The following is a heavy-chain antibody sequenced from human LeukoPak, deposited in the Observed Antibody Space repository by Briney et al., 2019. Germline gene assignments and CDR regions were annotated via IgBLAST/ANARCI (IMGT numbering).Heavy chain of an antibody. CDR1: GFTFSSSP. CDR3: AKECGRDYDDRAFDL. D-gene: IGHD3-22*01. Sequence: GGSLRLSCAASGFTFSSSPMNWVRQSAERGLEWVSAISGTGGSTSYADSLGGRFTISRDNSKNTLYLQMSSLTAEDTAVYYCAKECGRDYDDRAFDLWGQGTMVTVSS. CDR2: ISGTGGST. J-gene: IGHJ3*01. V-gene: IGHV3-23*01.